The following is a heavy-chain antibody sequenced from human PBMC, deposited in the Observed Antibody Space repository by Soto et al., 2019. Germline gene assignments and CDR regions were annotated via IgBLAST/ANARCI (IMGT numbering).Heavy chain of an antibody. CDR2: ISGSGGST. D-gene: IGHD3-22*01. CDR3: AKLYYYDSSGYATRGFFDY. V-gene: IGHV3-23*01. CDR1: GFTFSSYA. J-gene: IGHJ4*02. Sequence: PGGSLRLSCAASGFTFSSYAVSWVRQAPGKGLEWVSAISGSGGSTYYADSVKGRFTISRDNSKNTLYLQMNSLRAEDTAVYYCAKLYYYDSSGYATRGFFDYWGQGTLVTVSS.